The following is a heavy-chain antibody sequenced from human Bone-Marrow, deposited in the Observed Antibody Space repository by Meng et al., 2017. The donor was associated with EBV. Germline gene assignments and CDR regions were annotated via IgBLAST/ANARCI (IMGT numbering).Heavy chain of an antibody. CDR2: LIPVSRAP. V-gene: IGHV1-69*01. CDR3: ASESGGGFTPDF. CDR1: GFPIRGDD. J-gene: IGHJ4*02. D-gene: IGHD3-10*01. Sequence: QVHVDEVGVEEKGPGARVKCNSTAAGFPIRGDDLSWLGQGPGHGWEWWGVLIPVSRAPHHEQKFQNRVTITADEYTRTHYLEWRSPRSDDAAVYYCASESGGGFTPDFWGQGTLVTVSS.